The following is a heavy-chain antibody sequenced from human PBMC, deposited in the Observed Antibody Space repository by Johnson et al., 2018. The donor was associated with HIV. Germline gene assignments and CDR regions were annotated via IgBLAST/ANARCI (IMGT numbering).Heavy chain of an antibody. CDR1: GFTFSSYA. D-gene: IGHD2-8*01. Sequence: QVQLVESGGGVVQPGRSLRLSCAASGFTFSSYAMHWVRQAPGKGLEWVAVISYDGSIKYYADSVKGRFTISRDNSKNTLYLQMNSQRAEDTAVYYCAKNGARGDAFDIWGQGTMVTVSS. V-gene: IGHV3-30*04. J-gene: IGHJ3*02. CDR2: ISYDGSIK. CDR3: AKNGARGDAFDI.